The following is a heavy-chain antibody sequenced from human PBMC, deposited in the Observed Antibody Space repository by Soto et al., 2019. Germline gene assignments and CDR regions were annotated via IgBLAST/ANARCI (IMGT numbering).Heavy chain of an antibody. Sequence: GGSFNLSCASSGLTFEASSLPGVRKLRGKGLEWVAGISGDSGSSGYADSVRGRFTVSRDNAKNSLFLQMSSLSPEDTALYYCTKRRSARPGFDAFDLWGQGTMVTVSS. CDR2: ISGDSGSS. CDR3: TKRRSARPGFDAFDL. CDR1: GLTFEASS. V-gene: IGHV3-9*01. J-gene: IGHJ3*01.